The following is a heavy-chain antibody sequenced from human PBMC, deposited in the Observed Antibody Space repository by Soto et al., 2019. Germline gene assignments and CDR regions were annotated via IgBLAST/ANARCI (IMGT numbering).Heavy chain of an antibody. V-gene: IGHV3-23*01. J-gene: IGHJ4*02. CDR1: EFTFSNYA. CDR2: ISYGGGTT. Sequence: EVQLLESGGGLVQPGGSLRLSCAASEFTFSNYAMSWVRQAPGKGLEWVSAISYGGGTTYYADSVKGRFTISRDNSKNTLYLQMNSLRAEDTAVYYCAKNPGYYYDSTGYHFDYWGQGTLVTVSP. CDR3: AKNPGYYYDSTGYHFDY. D-gene: IGHD3-22*01.